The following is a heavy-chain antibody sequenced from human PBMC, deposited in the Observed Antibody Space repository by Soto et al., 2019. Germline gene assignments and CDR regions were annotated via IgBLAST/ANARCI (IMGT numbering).Heavy chain of an antibody. CDR3: ARVSYSSGWYYYYGMDV. CDR2: INAGNGNT. CDR1: GYTFTSYS. D-gene: IGHD6-19*01. Sequence: ASVKVSCKTSGYTFTSYSISWVRQAPGQGLEWMGWINAGNGNTKYSQKFQGRVTITRDTSASTAYMELSSLRSEDTAVYYCARVSYSSGWYYYYGMDVWG. J-gene: IGHJ6*02. V-gene: IGHV1-3*01.